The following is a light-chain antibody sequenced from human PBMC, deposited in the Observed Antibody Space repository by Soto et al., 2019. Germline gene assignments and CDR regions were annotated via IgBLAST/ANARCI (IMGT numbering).Light chain of an antibody. CDR3: QQYDRLPLT. CDR2: DAS. Sequence: DIQVTQSPSSLSAAVGDSATITCRSSQNIFTNLNWYQQKPGKAPKILIYDASNLQAGVPSRFSGSGSGTEFTFTIRILQPEDFATYFCQQYDRLPLTFGGGTKVDIK. J-gene: IGKJ4*01. CDR1: QNIFTN. V-gene: IGKV1-33*01.